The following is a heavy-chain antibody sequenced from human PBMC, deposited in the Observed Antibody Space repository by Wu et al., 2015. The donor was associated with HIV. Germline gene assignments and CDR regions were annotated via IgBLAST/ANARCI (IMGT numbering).Heavy chain of an antibody. J-gene: IGHJ6*03. CDR1: GYTFTNYD. Sequence: QAHLVQTGAEVKKPGASVKVSCKASGYTFTNYDINWVRQATGQGLEWMGWVNPNSGNTDYAQKFKGRVTMTRATSINTAYMVLTRPRLNDTAIYYCARDWRFRGVFDDLYMDVWGNGTTVVVSS. D-gene: IGHD3-9*01. V-gene: IGHV1-8*01. CDR2: VNPNSGNT. CDR3: ARDWRFRGVFDDLYMDV.